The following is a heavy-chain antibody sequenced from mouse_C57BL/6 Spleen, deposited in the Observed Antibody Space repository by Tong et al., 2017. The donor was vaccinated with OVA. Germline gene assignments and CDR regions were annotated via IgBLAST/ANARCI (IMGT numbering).Heavy chain of an antibody. CDR1: GFTFSDYG. Sequence: EVQLQESGGGLVKPGGSLKLSFAASGFTFSDYGMHWVRQAPEKGLEWVAYISSGSSTIYYADTVKGLFTISRDNAKNTLFLQMTSLRSEDTAMYYCARENYYGSSVAYWGQGTLVTVSA. CDR3: ARENYYGSSVAY. J-gene: IGHJ3*01. D-gene: IGHD1-1*01. V-gene: IGHV5-17*01. CDR2: ISSGSSTI.